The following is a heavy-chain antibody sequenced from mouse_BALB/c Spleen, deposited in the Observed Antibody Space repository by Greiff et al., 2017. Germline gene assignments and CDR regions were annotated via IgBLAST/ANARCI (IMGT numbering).Heavy chain of an antibody. D-gene: IGHD2-14*01. J-gene: IGHJ4*01. Sequence: QVQLQQSGPGLVAPSQSLSITCTVSGFSLTSYGVSWVRQPPGKGLEWLGVIWGDGSTNYHSALISRLSISKDNSKSQVFLKLNSLQTDDTATYYCAKPNLRYYRYDGGHAMDYWGQGTSVTVSS. CDR1: GFSLTSYG. CDR2: IWGDGST. V-gene: IGHV2-3*01. CDR3: AKPNLRYYRYDGGHAMDY.